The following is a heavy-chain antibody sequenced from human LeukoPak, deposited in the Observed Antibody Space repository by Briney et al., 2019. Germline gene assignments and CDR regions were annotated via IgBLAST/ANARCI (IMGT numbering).Heavy chain of an antibody. Sequence: PSETLSLTCTVSGGSISSSSYYWGWIRQPPGKGLEWIGSIYYSGSTYYNPSLKSRVTISVDTSKNQFSLKLSSVTAADTAVYYCARDPLGSYSYFDYWGQGTLVTVSS. V-gene: IGHV4-39*07. J-gene: IGHJ4*02. CDR1: GGSISSSSYY. CDR3: ARDPLGSYSYFDY. D-gene: IGHD1-26*01. CDR2: IYYSGST.